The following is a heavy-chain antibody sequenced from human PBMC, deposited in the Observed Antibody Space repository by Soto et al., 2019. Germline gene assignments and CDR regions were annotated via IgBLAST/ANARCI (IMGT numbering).Heavy chain of an antibody. CDR1: GDSISSGGYY. V-gene: IGHV4-31*03. D-gene: IGHD4-17*01. CDR2: IYYSGST. Sequence: PSEILSLTCTVSGDSISSGGYYWSWIRQHPGKGLEWIGYIYYSGSTFYNPSLKSRVTISVDTSKNQFSLKLSSVTAADTAVYYCARGLSVTLFDFWGQGTLVTVSS. J-gene: IGHJ4*02. CDR3: ARGLSVTLFDF.